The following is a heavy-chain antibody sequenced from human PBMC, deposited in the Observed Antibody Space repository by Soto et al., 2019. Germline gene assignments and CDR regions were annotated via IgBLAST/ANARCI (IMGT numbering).Heavy chain of an antibody. Sequence: ASVKVSCKASGYTFTSYYMHWVLQAPGQGLEWMGIINPSGGSTSYAQKFQGRVTMTRDTSTSTVYMELSSLRSEDTAVYYCALTVLGGPFDPWGQGTLVTVSS. CDR2: INPSGGST. D-gene: IGHD4-4*01. V-gene: IGHV1-46*01. CDR3: ALTVLGGPFDP. CDR1: GYTFTSYY. J-gene: IGHJ5*02.